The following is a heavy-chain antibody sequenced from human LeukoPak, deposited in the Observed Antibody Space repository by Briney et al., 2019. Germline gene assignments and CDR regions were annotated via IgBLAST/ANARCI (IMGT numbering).Heavy chain of an antibody. CDR3: ARSPGYSGYDLYYFDY. CDR1: GFSLSDARMG. Sequence: ESGPVLVKPTETLTLTCTVSGFSLSDARMGVSWIRQPPGKALEWLAHIFSNDEKSYSASLKSRLTTSKDTSKSQVVLTMTNMDPVDTATYYCARSPGYSGYDLYYFDYWGQGTLVTVSS. J-gene: IGHJ4*02. V-gene: IGHV2-26*01. CDR2: IFSNDEK. D-gene: IGHD5-12*01.